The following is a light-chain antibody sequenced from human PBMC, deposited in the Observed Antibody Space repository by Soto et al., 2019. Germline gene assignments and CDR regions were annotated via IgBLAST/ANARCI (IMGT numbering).Light chain of an antibody. CDR2: GAS. CDR1: QSVSSSY. Sequence: EIVLTQSPGTLSLSPGERATFSCRASQSVSSSYLAWYQQKPGQAPRLLIYGASSRATGIPDRFSGSGSGTDFTLTISRLDPEDFAVYYGQQYSSSPRVTFGQGTRLEI. CDR3: QQYSSSPRVT. J-gene: IGKJ5*01. V-gene: IGKV3-20*01.